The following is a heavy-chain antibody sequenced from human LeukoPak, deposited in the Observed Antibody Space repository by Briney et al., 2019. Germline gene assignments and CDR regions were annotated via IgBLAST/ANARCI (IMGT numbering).Heavy chain of an antibody. CDR3: AKGPPGGYSYGYRVYFDY. Sequence: GGSLRLSCAASGFTFSSYGMHWVRQAPGKGLEWVAVISYDGSNKYYADSVKGRFTISRDNSKNTPYLQMNSLRAEDTAVYYCAKGPPGGYSYGYRVYFDYWGQGTLVTVSS. D-gene: IGHD5-18*01. V-gene: IGHV3-30*18. CDR1: GFTFSSYG. J-gene: IGHJ4*02. CDR2: ISYDGSNK.